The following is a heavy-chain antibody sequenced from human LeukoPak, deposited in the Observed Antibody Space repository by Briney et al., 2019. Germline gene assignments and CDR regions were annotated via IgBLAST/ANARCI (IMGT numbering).Heavy chain of an antibody. Sequence: SETLSLTCAGSGGSISSTNLWNWVRQPPGKGLEWIGEIYHSGSTNYNPSLKSRVSISIDKSKNQFSLKLSSVTAADTAIYYCARDDFVDIAMVRLYHWGQGTLVTVSS. CDR2: IYHSGST. CDR1: GGSISSTNL. CDR3: ARDDFVDIAMVRLYH. V-gene: IGHV4-4*02. D-gene: IGHD5-18*01. J-gene: IGHJ5*02.